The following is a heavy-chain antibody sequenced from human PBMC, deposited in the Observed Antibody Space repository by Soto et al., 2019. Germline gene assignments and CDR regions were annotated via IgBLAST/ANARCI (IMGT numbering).Heavy chain of an antibody. J-gene: IGHJ5*02. CDR3: ARVGYCSGGSCLTWCDP. D-gene: IGHD2-15*01. CDR2: INAGNGNT. V-gene: IGHV1-3*01. CDR1: GYTFTSYA. Sequence: ASVKVSCKASGYTFTSYAMHWVRQAPGQRLEWMGWINAGNGNTKYSQKFQGRVTITRDTSASTAYMELSSLRSEDTAVYYCARVGYCSGGSCLTWCDPWGQGTLVTVSS.